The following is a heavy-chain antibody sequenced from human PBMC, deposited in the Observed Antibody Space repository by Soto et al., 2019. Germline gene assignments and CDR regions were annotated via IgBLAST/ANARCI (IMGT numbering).Heavy chain of an antibody. D-gene: IGHD2-15*01. J-gene: IGHJ4*02. CDR1: GFTFSSYA. Sequence: GGSLRLSCASSGFTFSSYAMVLVRQAPGKGLEWVSGIDGSGGDTSFADSVKGRFTISRDNSENTLYLHMNSLRAEDTARYYCAKEIVAAAYVETSPFDFWGQGTLVTVSS. CDR2: IDGSGGDT. V-gene: IGHV3-23*01. CDR3: AKEIVAAAYVETSPFDF.